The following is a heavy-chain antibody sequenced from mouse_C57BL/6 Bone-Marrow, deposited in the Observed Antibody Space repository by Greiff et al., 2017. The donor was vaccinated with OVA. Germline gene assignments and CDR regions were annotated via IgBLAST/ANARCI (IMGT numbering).Heavy chain of an antibody. CDR1: GFTFSSYA. CDR3: AREGTTVVAPNYFDY. CDR2: ISDGGSYT. V-gene: IGHV5-4*01. J-gene: IGHJ2*01. D-gene: IGHD1-1*01. Sequence: EVQGVESGGGLVKPGGSLKLSCAASGFTFSSYAMSWVRQTPEKRLEWVATISDGGSYTYYPDNVKGRFTISRDNAKNNLYLQMSHLKSEDTAMYYCAREGTTVVAPNYFDYWGQGTTLTVSS.